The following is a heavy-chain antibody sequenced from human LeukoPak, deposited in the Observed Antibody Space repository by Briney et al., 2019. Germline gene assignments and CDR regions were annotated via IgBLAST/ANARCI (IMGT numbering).Heavy chain of an antibody. J-gene: IGHJ4*02. Sequence: LPGGTLRLSCAASGFTFSSYGMSWVRQAPGKGLEWVSAISGSGGSTYYADSVKGRFTISRDNSKNTLYLQMNSLRAEDTAVYYCAKDPGIFRELDYWGQGTLVTVSS. CDR3: AKDPGIFRELDY. V-gene: IGHV3-23*01. D-gene: IGHD1-1*01. CDR1: GFTFSSYG. CDR2: ISGSGGST.